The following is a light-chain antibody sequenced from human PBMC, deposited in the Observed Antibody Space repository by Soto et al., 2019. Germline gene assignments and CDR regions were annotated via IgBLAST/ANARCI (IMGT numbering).Light chain of an antibody. J-gene: IGKJ5*01. CDR2: GAS. CDR1: QGISSN. CDR3: QQSYTTSIT. Sequence: QLTQSPSSLSASVGDRVTITCRASQGISSNLAWYQQKPGRAPKLLIFGASTLQSGVPSRFSGSGSGTDFTLTISSLQPEDFATYYCQQSYTTSITFGQGTRLEIK. V-gene: IGKV1-39*01.